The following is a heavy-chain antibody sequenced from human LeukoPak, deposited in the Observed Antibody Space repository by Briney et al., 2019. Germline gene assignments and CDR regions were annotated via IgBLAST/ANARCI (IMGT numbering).Heavy chain of an antibody. CDR1: GFTFSSYA. CDR2: IYSGGST. D-gene: IGHD3-22*01. V-gene: IGHV3-66*01. CDR3: ARVYLGYYDSENAFDI. J-gene: IGHJ3*02. Sequence: PGGSLRLSCAASGFTFSSYAMSWVRQAPGKGLEWVSVIYSGGSTYYADSVKGRFTISRDNSKNTLYLQMNSLRAEDTAVYYCARVYLGYYDSENAFDIWGQGTMVTVSS.